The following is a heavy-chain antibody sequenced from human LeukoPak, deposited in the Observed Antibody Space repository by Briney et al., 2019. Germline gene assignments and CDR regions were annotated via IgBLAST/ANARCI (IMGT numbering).Heavy chain of an antibody. D-gene: IGHD3-22*01. CDR3: AKDQYYYDSSCFDY. CDR2: ISYTGTYI. Sequence: GGSLRLSCAASAFSLNAYNMNWVRQAPGKGLEWVSSISYTGTYIYYADSVKGRFTISRDNAQNSLYLQMNSLRAEDTAVYYCAKDQYYYDSSCFDYWGQGTLVTVSS. CDR1: AFSLNAYN. V-gene: IGHV3-21*04. J-gene: IGHJ4*02.